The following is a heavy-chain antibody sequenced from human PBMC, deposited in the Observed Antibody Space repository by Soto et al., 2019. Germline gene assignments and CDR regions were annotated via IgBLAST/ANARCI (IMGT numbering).Heavy chain of an antibody. V-gene: IGHV3-30-3*01. Sequence: PGGSLRLSCAASGFTFSTYAMAWVRQAPGKGLEWVAVISYDGSNKYYADSVKGRFTISRDNSKNTLYLQMNSLRAEDTAVYYCAKDLVVLWFDPWGQGTLVTVSS. J-gene: IGHJ5*02. D-gene: IGHD3-22*01. CDR2: ISYDGSNK. CDR1: GFTFSTYA. CDR3: AKDLVVLWFDP.